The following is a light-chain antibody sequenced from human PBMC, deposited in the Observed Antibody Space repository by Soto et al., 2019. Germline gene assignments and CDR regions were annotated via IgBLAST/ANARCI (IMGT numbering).Light chain of an antibody. V-gene: IGKV3-20*01. CDR1: QSLTTRY. CDR3: QQYGSSPT. J-gene: IGKJ5*01. CDR2: GAS. Sequence: EIVLTQSPGTLSLFPGERATLSCRASQSLTTRYLAWYKQKPGQAPRLLIYGASSRATGIPDRFSVSGSGTDFTLTISRLEPEDFAVYSCQQYGSSPTFGQGTRLEIK.